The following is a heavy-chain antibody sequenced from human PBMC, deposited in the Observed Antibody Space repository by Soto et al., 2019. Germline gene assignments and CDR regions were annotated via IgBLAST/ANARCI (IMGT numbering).Heavy chain of an antibody. CDR2: IFPGDSDT. V-gene: IGHV5-51*01. CDR3: ARLIAVAGSGVYGRDV. J-gene: IGHJ6*02. D-gene: IGHD6-19*01. Sequence: PGESLKISCKASGYSFTSYWIVWVRQMPGKGLEWMGIIFPGDSDTRYSPSFQGQVTISADKSISTAYLQWSSLKASDTAMYYCARLIAVAGSGVYGRDVWGQGTTVTVPS. CDR1: GYSFTSYW.